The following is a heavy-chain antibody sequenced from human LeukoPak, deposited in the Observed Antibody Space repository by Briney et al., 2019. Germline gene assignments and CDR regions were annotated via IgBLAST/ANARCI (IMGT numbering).Heavy chain of an antibody. J-gene: IGHJ3*02. CDR2: INPNSGGT. Sequence: ASVKVSCKASGYTFTGYYMHWVRQAPGQGLEWMGWINPNSGGTNYAQKFQGRVTMTRDTSISTAYMELSRLRSDDTAVYYCASRTHLSRLRDDAFDIWGQGTMVTVSS. CDR1: GYTFTGYY. CDR3: ASRTHLSRLRDDAFDI. V-gene: IGHV1-2*02. D-gene: IGHD2-15*01.